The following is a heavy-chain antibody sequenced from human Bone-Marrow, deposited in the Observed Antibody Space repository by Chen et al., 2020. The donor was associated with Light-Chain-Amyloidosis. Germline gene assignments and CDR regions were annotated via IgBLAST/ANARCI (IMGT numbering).Heavy chain of an antibody. CDR2: ISWNSGVK. D-gene: IGHD3-10*01. J-gene: IGHJ6*02. V-gene: IGHV3-9*01. Sequence: EEHLVESGGGLVQPGRSLRLSCEASGFTFDDYAMHWVRQAPGKGLEWVSGISWNSGVKGYVDSVRGRFTISRDGVKNSLYLQMNSLRPEDTALYYCAKVKGGSMGFGMDVWGQGTTVIVSS. CDR1: GFTFDDYA. CDR3: AKVKGGSMGFGMDV.